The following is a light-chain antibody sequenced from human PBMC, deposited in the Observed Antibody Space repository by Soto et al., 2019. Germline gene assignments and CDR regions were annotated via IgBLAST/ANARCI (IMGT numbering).Light chain of an antibody. J-gene: IGKJ3*01. Sequence: EIVLTQSPGTLSLSPGERATLSCRASQSVSSSYLAWYQQKPGQAPRLLIYGASSRATGIQDRFSGSGSGTDFTLTISRLEPEDFAVYYCQQYGSSPITFGPGTKVDI. CDR3: QQYGSSPIT. V-gene: IGKV3-20*01. CDR1: QSVSSSY. CDR2: GAS.